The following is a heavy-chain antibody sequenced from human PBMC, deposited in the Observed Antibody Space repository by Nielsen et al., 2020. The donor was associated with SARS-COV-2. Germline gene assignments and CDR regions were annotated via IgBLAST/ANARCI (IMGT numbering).Heavy chain of an antibody. V-gene: IGHV3-7*03. CDR2: IKQDGSEK. J-gene: IGHJ6*02. Sequence: WIRQPPGKGLEWVANIKQDGSEKYYVDSVKGRFTISRDNAKNSLYLQMNSLRAEDTAVYYCARGFRESVGWVDYYYGMDVWGQGTTVTVS. D-gene: IGHD6-19*01. CDR3: ARGFRESVGWVDYYYGMDV.